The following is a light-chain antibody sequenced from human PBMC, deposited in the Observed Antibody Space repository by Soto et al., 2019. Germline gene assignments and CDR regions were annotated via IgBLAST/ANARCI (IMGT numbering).Light chain of an antibody. V-gene: IGKV1-5*03. CDR3: QHYNRYSEA. CDR1: QTISSW. CDR2: KAS. J-gene: IGKJ1*01. Sequence: DIQLTQGPSTLSGSVGDRVTLPWRETQTISSWLAWYQQKPGKAPKLLIYKASTLKSGVPSRFRGSGSGTEFTLTISSLQPDDFATYYCQHYNRYSEAFGQGTKVDIK.